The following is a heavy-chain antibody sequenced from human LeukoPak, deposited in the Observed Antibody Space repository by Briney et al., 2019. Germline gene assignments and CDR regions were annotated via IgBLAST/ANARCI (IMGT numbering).Heavy chain of an antibody. Sequence: GASVKVSCKASGYTFTSYDINWVRRATGQGLEWMGWMNPNSGNTGYAQKFQGRVTMTRNTSISTAYMELSSLRSEDTAVYYCARGSPLHYDFWSGYYKDYYYYYGMDVWGQGTTATVSS. V-gene: IGHV1-8*01. J-gene: IGHJ6*02. CDR2: MNPNSGNT. CDR3: ARGSPLHYDFWSGYYKDYYYYYGMDV. D-gene: IGHD3-3*01. CDR1: GYTFTSYD.